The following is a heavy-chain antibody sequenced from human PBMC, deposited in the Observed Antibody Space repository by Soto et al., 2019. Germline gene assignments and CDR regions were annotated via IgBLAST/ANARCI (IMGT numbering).Heavy chain of an antibody. CDR1: GFSLSTSGVS. CDR2: IYWDDDE. D-gene: IGHD6-13*01. CDR3: VHNMAAALDY. V-gene: IGHV2-5*02. J-gene: IGHJ4*02. Sequence: QITLKESGPTLVKPTQTLTLTCTFSGFSLSTSGVSVGWIRQPPGKTLEWLALIYWDDDERYRPYLKTRLTITKDTAKNQVVLTMTNMDPVDTATYYCVHNMAAALDYWGQGTLVTVSS.